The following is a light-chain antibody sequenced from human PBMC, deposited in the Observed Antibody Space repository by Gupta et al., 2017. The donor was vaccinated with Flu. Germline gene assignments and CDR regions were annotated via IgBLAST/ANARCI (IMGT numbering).Light chain of an antibody. CDR3: GTWDSSLSAFV. CDR1: RSNIGNNF. Sequence: QSVLTQPPSVSAAPGQKVTIPCSGSRSNIGNNFVSWYRKLPGTAPKVLIWDNHYRPSEIPDRFSGSKSGTSATLGINGLQTADEADYYCGTWDSSLSAFVFGTGTKVTVL. V-gene: IGLV1-51*01. J-gene: IGLJ1*01. CDR2: DNH.